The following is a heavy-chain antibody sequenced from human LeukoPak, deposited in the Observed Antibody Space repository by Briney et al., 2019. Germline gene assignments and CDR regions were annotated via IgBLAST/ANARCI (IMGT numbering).Heavy chain of an antibody. CDR3: ARGRRDGYNLKYFDY. Sequence: SETLSLTCTVSGGSITSSSYYWGWIRQPPGKGLEWIGNMYYSGNTYYNPSLKSRVTISVDTSKNQFSLKLSSVAAADTAVYYCARGRRDGYNLKYFDYWGQGTLVTVSS. CDR1: GGSITSSSYY. CDR2: MYYSGNT. D-gene: IGHD5-24*01. J-gene: IGHJ4*02. V-gene: IGHV4-39*01.